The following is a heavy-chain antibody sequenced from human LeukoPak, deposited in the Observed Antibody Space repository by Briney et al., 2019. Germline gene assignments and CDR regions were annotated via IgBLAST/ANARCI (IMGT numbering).Heavy chain of an antibody. Sequence: GESLKISCKGSGYSFISHWIGWVRQMPGKGLEWMGIIYPGDSETRYSPSFQGQVSISVDKSISTAYLQWSSLKASDTAIYYCARSIVATIPAQYWGQGTLVSVSS. D-gene: IGHD5-12*01. J-gene: IGHJ4*02. CDR3: ARSIVATIPAQY. V-gene: IGHV5-51*01. CDR2: IYPGDSET. CDR1: GYSFISHW.